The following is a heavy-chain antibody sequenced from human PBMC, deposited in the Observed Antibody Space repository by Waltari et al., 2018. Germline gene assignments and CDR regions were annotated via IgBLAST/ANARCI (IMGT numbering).Heavy chain of an antibody. CDR1: GFTVSSNY. D-gene: IGHD3-10*01. CDR3: ARGVGFGDYYYYGMDV. V-gene: IGHV3-66*02. Sequence: EVQLVESGGGLFQPGGSLRLSCAASGFTVSSNYMSWVRQAPGKGLEWVSGIYSGGSTYYADSVKCRFTISRDNSKNTLDLQMNSLRAEDTAVYYCARGVGFGDYYYYGMDVWGQGTTVTVSS. J-gene: IGHJ6*02. CDR2: IYSGGST.